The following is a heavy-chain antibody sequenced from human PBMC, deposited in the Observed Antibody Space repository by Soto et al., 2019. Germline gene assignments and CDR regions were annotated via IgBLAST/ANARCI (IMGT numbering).Heavy chain of an antibody. J-gene: IGHJ4*02. Sequence: SGPTLVNPTQTLTLTCTFSGFSLSTSGVGVGWIRQPPGKALEWLALIYWNDDKRYSPSLKSRLTITKDTSKNQVVLTMTNMDPVDTATYYCAHSAYDILTGYYSLLDYWGQGTLVTVSS. CDR2: IYWNDDK. V-gene: IGHV2-5*01. D-gene: IGHD3-9*01. CDR1: GFSLSTSGVG. CDR3: AHSAYDILTGYYSLLDY.